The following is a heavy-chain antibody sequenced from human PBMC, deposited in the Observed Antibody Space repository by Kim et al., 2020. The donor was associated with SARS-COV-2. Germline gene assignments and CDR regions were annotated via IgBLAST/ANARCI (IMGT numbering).Heavy chain of an antibody. Sequence: EGETIYAQKFQGRVTMTEDTSTDTAYMELSSLRSEDTAVYYCATDLLIWGGVYWGQGTLVTVSS. J-gene: IGHJ4*02. CDR3: ATDLLIWGGVY. V-gene: IGHV1-24*01. D-gene: IGHD3-16*01. CDR2: EGET.